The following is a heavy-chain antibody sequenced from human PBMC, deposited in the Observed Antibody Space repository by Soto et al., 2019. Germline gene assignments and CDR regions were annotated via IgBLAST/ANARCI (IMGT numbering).Heavy chain of an antibody. CDR3: ARDSHCSSTSCYRRYIYGMDV. D-gene: IGHD2-2*02. Sequence: SETLSRPCIASVGSSSRVSSSWIGVPQPPGRGLEWIGYIYYSGSTNSNPSLKSRVTISVDTYKKQSSLKLRSVTVADPAVYYCARDSHCSSTSCYRRYIYGMDVWGQGTTVTVSS. V-gene: IGHV4-61*01. CDR1: VGSSSRVSSS. J-gene: IGHJ6*02. CDR2: IYYSGST.